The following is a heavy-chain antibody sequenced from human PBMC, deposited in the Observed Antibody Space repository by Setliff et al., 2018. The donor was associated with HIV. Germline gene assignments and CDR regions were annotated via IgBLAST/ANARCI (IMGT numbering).Heavy chain of an antibody. CDR3: ARVQQWLHYFDY. CDR1: GGSISSYY. Sequence: ETLSLTCPVSGGSISSYYWSWIRQPAGKGLEWIGRIYTSGSTNYNPSLKSRVTMSVDTSKNQFSLKLSSVTAADTAVYYCARVQQWLHYFDYWGQGTLVTVSS. D-gene: IGHD6-19*01. V-gene: IGHV4-4*07. CDR2: IYTSGST. J-gene: IGHJ4*02.